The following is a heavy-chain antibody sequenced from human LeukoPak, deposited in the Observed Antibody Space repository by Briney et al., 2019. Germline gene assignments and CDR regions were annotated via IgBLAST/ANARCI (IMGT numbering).Heavy chain of an antibody. V-gene: IGHV3-23*01. CDR1: GFSFSSYA. CDR3: AKGGYSSSWYDYYYYGMDV. Sequence: GGSLRLSCAASGFSFSSYAMSWVRQAPGKGLEWVSAISSSGGSTYYADSVKGRFTISRDNSKNTLYLQMNSLRAEDTAVYYCAKGGYSSSWYDYYYYGMDVWGQGTTVTVSS. J-gene: IGHJ6*02. D-gene: IGHD6-13*01. CDR2: ISSSGGST.